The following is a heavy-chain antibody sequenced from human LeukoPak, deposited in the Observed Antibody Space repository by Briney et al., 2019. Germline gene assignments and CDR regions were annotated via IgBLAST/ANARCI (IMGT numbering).Heavy chain of an antibody. V-gene: IGHV4-4*02. Sequence: SETLTLTCAVSGGPISSTNWWSWVRQPPGKGLEWIGEIYHSGSTNYNPSLRSRITISVDKSKDQFSLRLSSVTAADTAVYYCARKIGSSGAFDIWGQGTMVTVSS. J-gene: IGHJ3*02. CDR1: GGPISSTNW. CDR3: ARKIGSSGAFDI. D-gene: IGHD1-26*01. CDR2: IYHSGST.